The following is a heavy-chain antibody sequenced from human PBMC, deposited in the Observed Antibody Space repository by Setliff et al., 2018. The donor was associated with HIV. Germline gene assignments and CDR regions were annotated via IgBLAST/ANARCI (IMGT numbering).Heavy chain of an antibody. CDR1: GFTFSRYW. J-gene: IGHJ4*02. V-gene: IGHV3-74*01. CDR2: INNDTTTT. Sequence: AGGSLRLSCAASGFTFSRYWMHWVRQAPGQGLVWVSGINNDTTTTTYADSVKGRFSISRDNAKNTLYLQMNGLRGDDTAVYYCAMFSSSSGWGQGTQVTVSS. D-gene: IGHD6-6*01. CDR3: AMFSSSSG.